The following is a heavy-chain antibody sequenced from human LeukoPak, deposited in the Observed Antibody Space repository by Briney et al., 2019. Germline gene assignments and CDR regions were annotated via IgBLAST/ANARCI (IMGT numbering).Heavy chain of an antibody. V-gene: IGHV3-48*04. CDR2: ISHTGSTM. CDR1: GFTFSSYG. D-gene: IGHD3-10*01. Sequence: GGSLRLSCAASGFTFSSYGMHWVRQAPGKGLGWVSYISHTGSTMSYADSVKGRFTISRDNARNSLYLQMNSLRAEDTAVYYCAIPPLSGTGSSRPLAGMDVWGQGTTVTVSS. CDR3: AIPPLSGTGSSRPLAGMDV. J-gene: IGHJ6*02.